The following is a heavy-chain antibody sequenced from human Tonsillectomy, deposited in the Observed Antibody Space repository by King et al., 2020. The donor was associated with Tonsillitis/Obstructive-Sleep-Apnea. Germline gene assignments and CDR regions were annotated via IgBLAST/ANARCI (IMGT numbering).Heavy chain of an antibody. D-gene: IGHD1-26*01. V-gene: IGHV3-73*02. Sequence: VQLVESGGGLVQPGGSLKLSCAASGFTFSDSALHWVRQASGKGLEWVGGIRSKAHSYATAYAASGKGRFTISRDDSKNTAYLQMNSLKTEDPAVYYCARIGGNYIDYWGQGTLVTVSS. CDR1: GFTFSDSA. CDR3: ARIGGNYIDY. J-gene: IGHJ4*02. CDR2: IRSKAHSYAT.